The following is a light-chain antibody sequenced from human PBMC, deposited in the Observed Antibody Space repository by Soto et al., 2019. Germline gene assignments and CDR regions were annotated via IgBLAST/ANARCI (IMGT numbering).Light chain of an antibody. CDR3: QSADSSGTYI. CDR2: KNS. CDR1: TLPKQY. V-gene: IGLV3-25*02. Sequence: SYELTQPPSVSVSPGQTARITCSGDTLPKQYPYWYRQKPGQAPVLIINKNSERPSGIPERFSGSSSGTTVTLTISGVQAEDEADYYCQSADSSGTYIFGTGTKV. J-gene: IGLJ1*01.